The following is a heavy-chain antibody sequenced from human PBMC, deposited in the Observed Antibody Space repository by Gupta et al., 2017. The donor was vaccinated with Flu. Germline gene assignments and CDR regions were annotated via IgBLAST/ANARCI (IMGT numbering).Heavy chain of an antibody. J-gene: IGHJ1*01. D-gene: IGHD2-15*01. Sequence: QVQLVESGGGVVQPGRSLRLSCAASGFTFSSYGMHWVRQAPGKGLEWVAVIWYDGSNKYYADSVKGRFTISRDNSKNTLYLQMNSLRAEDTAVYYCARDRAPVDAEYFQHWGQGTLVTVSS. CDR3: ARDRAPVDAEYFQH. V-gene: IGHV3-33*01. CDR1: GFTFSSYG. CDR2: IWYDGSNK.